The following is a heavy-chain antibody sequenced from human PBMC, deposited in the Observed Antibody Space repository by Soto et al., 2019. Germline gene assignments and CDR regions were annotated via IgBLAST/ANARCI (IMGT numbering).Heavy chain of an antibody. V-gene: IGHV1-18*01. CDR1: GYTFTSYG. CDR3: AIAAYYYYGMDV. CDR2: ISAYNGNT. Sequence: APVKVSCKASGYTFTSYGISWVRQAPGQGLEWMGWISAYNGNTNYAQKLQGRVTMTTDTSTSTAYMELRSLRSDDTAVYYCAIAAYYYYGMDVWGQGTTVTVSS. J-gene: IGHJ6*02.